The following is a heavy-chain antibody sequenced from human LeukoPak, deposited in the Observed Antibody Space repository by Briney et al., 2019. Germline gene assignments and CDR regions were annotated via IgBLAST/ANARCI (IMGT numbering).Heavy chain of an antibody. V-gene: IGHV3-21*01. CDR1: GFTFSTYD. J-gene: IGHJ4*02. D-gene: IGHD1-1*01. CDR2: ISGGTNYM. Sequence: PGGSLRLSCAASGFTFSTYDMNRVRQAPGKGLEWVSFISGGTNYMYYADSVKGRFTISRDNAKSSLYLRMNSLRADDTAVYYCVRRNDADYWGQGTLVTVSS. CDR3: VRRNDADY.